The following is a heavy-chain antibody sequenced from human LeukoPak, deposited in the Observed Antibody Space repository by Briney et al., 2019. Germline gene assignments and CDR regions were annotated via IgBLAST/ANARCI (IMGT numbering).Heavy chain of an antibody. J-gene: IGHJ4*02. Sequence: GGSLRLSCAASGFTFSSYPMSWVRQAPGKGLEWVSIIYSGGSTYYADSVKGRFTISRDNSKNTLYLQMNSLRAEDTAVYYCAGAVAGTEFDYWGQGTLVTVSS. CDR2: IYSGGST. V-gene: IGHV3-53*01. D-gene: IGHD6-19*01. CDR1: GFTFSSYP. CDR3: AGAVAGTEFDY.